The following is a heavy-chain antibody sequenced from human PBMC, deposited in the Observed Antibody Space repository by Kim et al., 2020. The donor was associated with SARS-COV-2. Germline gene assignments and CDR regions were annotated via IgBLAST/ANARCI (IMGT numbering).Heavy chain of an antibody. Sequence: NYNPSLTSRVTISVDTSKNQFSLKLSSVTAADTAVYYCARGLSSGWYPDYWGQGTLVTVSS. J-gene: IGHJ4*02. V-gene: IGHV4-34*01. D-gene: IGHD6-19*01. CDR3: ARGLSSGWYPDY.